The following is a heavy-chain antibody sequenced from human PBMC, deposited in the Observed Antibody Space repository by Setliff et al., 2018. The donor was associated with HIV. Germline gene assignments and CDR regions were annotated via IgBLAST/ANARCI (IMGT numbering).Heavy chain of an antibody. CDR3: ARFRGVHSSSLLDS. Sequence: SETLSLTCAVSGGSISSSNWWSWVRQPPGKGLEWIGSIYYSGSTYYNPSLKSRVTISVDTSNNQLFLKVSSVAAADTAVYYCARFRGVHSSSLLDSWGQGTLVTVSS. J-gene: IGHJ4*02. CDR2: IYYSGST. CDR1: GGSISSSNW. V-gene: IGHV4-39*01. D-gene: IGHD6-6*01.